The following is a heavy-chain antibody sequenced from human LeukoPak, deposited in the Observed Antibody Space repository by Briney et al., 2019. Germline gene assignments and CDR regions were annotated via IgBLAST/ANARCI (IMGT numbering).Heavy chain of an antibody. CDR3: ARSLWPEDY. D-gene: IGHD2-21*01. CDR2: INQDGNSQ. CDR1: GFAFSSYW. J-gene: IGHJ4*02. V-gene: IGHV3-7*01. Sequence: GGSLRLSCEASGFAFSSYWASWVRQAPGKGLEWVANINQDGNSQNYVDSVRGRFTISKDYAKNSVYLQMNSLRAEDTAVYYCARSLWPEDYWGQGILVTASS.